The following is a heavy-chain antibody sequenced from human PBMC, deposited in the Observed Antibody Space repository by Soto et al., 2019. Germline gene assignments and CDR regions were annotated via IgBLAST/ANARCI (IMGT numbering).Heavy chain of an antibody. CDR3: ARQGQYYDSSVWAFDI. V-gene: IGHV5-51*01. J-gene: IGHJ3*02. Sequence: GESLKISCKGSGYSFTSYWIGWVRQMPGKGLEWMGIIYPGDSDTRYSPSFQGQVTISADKSISTAYLQWGSLKASDTAMYYCARQGQYYDSSVWAFDIWGQGTMVTVSS. CDR1: GYSFTSYW. D-gene: IGHD3-22*01. CDR2: IYPGDSDT.